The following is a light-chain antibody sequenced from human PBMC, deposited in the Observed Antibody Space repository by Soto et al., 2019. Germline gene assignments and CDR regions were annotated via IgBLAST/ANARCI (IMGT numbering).Light chain of an antibody. CDR2: DAA. V-gene: IGKV3-15*01. CDR1: EGIGNN. Sequence: EKVMTQSPATLSVSPGERATLSCRASEGIGNNLAWYQQKPGQAPRLRIFDAATRATGVPARFVGSGSGAEFTLTINSLQPEDFAVYHCHQYNTSPWTFGQGTKVEIK. CDR3: HQYNTSPWT. J-gene: IGKJ1*01.